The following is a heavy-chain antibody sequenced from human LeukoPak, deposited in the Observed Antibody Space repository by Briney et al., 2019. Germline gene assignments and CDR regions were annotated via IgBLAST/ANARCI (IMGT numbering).Heavy chain of an antibody. CDR2: ISYDGSNK. D-gene: IGHD3-9*01. V-gene: IGHV3-30*18. CDR1: GFTFSSYG. CDR3: AKEAHYDILTGYYKPNPFDY. J-gene: IGHJ4*02. Sequence: GGSLRLSCAASGFTFSSYGMHWVRQAPGKGLEWVAVISYDGSNKYYADSVKGRFTISGDNSKNTLYLQMNSLRAEDTAVYYCAKEAHYDILTGYYKPNPFDYWGQGTLVTVSS.